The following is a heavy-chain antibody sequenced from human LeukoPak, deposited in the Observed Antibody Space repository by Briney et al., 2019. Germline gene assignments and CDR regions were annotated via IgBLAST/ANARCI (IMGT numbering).Heavy chain of an antibody. J-gene: IGHJ3*02. CDR3: ARARVYDILSGPHAFDI. Sequence: GGSLRLSCAASGFTFSDYYMSWIRQAPGKGLEWVSAISGSGGSTYYADSVKGRFTISRDNSKNTLYLQMNSLRAEDTAVYYCARARVYDILSGPHAFDIWGQGTMVTVSS. V-gene: IGHV3-23*01. CDR2: ISGSGGST. CDR1: GFTFSDYY. D-gene: IGHD3-9*01.